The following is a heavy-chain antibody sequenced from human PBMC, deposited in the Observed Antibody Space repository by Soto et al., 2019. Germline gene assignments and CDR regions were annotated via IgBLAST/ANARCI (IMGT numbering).Heavy chain of an antibody. CDR3: ARVGSTPTRETHNDY. CDR2: ISWSSVTF. J-gene: IGHJ4*02. V-gene: IGHV3-9*01. CDR1: GFNFDDYA. Sequence: GGSLRLSYAASGFNFDDYAMHWVRQAPGKGLEWVSGISWSSVTFDYADSVKGRFTISRDNSKNTLYLQMNSLRAEDTAVYYCARVGSTPTRETHNDYWGQGTLVTVSS.